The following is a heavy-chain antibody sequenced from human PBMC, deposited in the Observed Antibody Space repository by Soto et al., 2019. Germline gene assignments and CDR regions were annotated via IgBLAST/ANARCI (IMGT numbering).Heavy chain of an antibody. V-gene: IGHV3-21*01. CDR2: ISSSSSYI. D-gene: IGHD3-16*02. CDR1: GFTFSSYS. Sequence: EVQLVESGGGLVKPGGSLRLSCAASGFTFSSYSMNWVRQAPGKGLEWVSSISSSSSYIYYADSVKGRFTISRDNAKNSRYLQMNSLRAEDTAVYYCARDQSFRYGNAFDYWGQGTLVTVSS. CDR3: ARDQSFRYGNAFDY. J-gene: IGHJ4*02.